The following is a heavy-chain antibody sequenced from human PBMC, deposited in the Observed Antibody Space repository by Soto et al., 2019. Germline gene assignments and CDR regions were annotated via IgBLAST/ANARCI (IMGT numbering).Heavy chain of an antibody. CDR3: AKGDGYGGNPSDFGSRDH. J-gene: IGHJ4*02. Sequence: EVQVLESGGTLVQPGGSLRLSCAASGFAFSNHAMSWVRQAPGRGLEWVSVISGSGGSAYYPDSVRGRFTISRDNSNNTVYLQLDSPRVEVTAVYFFAKGDGYGGNPSDFGSRDHWGQRTRVTVSS. CDR1: GFAFSNHA. V-gene: IGHV3-23*01. D-gene: IGHD4-17*01. CDR2: ISGSGGSA.